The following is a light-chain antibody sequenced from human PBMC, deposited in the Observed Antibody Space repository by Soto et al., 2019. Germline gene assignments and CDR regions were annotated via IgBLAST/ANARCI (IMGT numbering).Light chain of an antibody. J-gene: IGLJ2*01. CDR1: SSDIGTYKY. CDR3: SSYSTSSTPVI. V-gene: IGLV2-14*03. CDR2: DVT. Sequence: QPVLTQPASVSGSPGQSISISCTGTSSDIGTYKYVSWYQQHPGKAPKLIIYDVTNRPSGVSDRFSGSKSGNTASLTISGLQAEDEADYYCSSYSTSSTPVIFGGGTKVTVL.